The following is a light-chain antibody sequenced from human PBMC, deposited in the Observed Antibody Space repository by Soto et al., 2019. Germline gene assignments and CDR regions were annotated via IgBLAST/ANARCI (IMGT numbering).Light chain of an antibody. Sequence: EIVFTPAPSPLFLSPGERGPPSGRGTQTVIRNSLAWYQQKPGQPPRLXIHGASTRDPGIPERFSGSRSGTEFTLTISRLEPEDFAVYYCQLYGGSTKTFGQGTKVDIK. V-gene: IGKV3-20*01. J-gene: IGKJ1*01. CDR1: QTVIRNS. CDR2: GAS. CDR3: QLYGGSTKT.